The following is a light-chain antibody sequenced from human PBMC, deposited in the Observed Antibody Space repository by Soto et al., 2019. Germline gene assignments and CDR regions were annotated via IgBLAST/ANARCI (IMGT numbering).Light chain of an antibody. Sequence: DIQMTQSPSTLSASVGDRVTITCRASQSISSWLAWYQQKPGRAPKLLIYKASSLKTGVPSRFSGSGSGTEFTLIISSLQPDDFASYYCQQYGSSSPWTFGQGTKVEIK. CDR1: QSISSW. CDR2: KAS. J-gene: IGKJ1*01. CDR3: QQYGSSSPWT. V-gene: IGKV1-5*03.